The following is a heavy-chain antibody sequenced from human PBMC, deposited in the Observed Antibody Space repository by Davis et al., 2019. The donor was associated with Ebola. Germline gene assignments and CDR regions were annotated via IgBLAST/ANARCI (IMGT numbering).Heavy chain of an antibody. CDR2: ISAYNGNT. Sequence: AASVKVSCKASGYSFTDDGISWVRQAPGQGLEWMGWISAYNGNTNYAQKLQGRVTMTTDTSTSTAYMELRSLRSDDTAVYYCARGGYCSSTSCYYPDYYYYGMDVWGQGTTVTVSS. CDR1: GYSFTDDG. D-gene: IGHD2-2*01. CDR3: ARGGYCSSTSCYYPDYYYYGMDV. V-gene: IGHV1-18*01. J-gene: IGHJ6*02.